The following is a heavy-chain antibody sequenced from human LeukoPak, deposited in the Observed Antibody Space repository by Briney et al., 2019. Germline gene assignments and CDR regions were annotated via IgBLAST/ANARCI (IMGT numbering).Heavy chain of an antibody. Sequence: PSETLSLTCTVSGGSISSSSYYWGWIRQPPGKGLEWIGSIYSSGSTYYNASLQSRVTISVDTSKNQFSLKLSSVTAADTAVYFCSRAVAGSVGWFDPWGQGTLVTVSS. V-gene: IGHV4-39*07. CDR1: GGSISSSSYY. CDR3: SRAVAGSVGWFDP. J-gene: IGHJ5*02. CDR2: IYSSGST. D-gene: IGHD6-19*01.